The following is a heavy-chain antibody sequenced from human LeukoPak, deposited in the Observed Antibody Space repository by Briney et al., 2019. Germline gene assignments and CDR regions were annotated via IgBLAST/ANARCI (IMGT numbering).Heavy chain of an antibody. J-gene: IGHJ4*02. V-gene: IGHV3-30*05. D-gene: IGHD6-19*01. CDR1: GFTFSSYG. CDR3: AKDVYSSGTGYFDY. CDR2: ISHDGSNK. Sequence: GRSLRLSCAASGFTFSSYGMHWVRQAPGKGLQWVALISHDGSNKYYADSVKGRFTISRDNAKNSPYLQMNSLRAEDTALYYCAKDVYSSGTGYFDYWGQGTLVTVSS.